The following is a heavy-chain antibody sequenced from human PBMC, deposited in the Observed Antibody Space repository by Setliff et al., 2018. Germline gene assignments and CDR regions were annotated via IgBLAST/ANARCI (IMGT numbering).Heavy chain of an antibody. CDR3: ARTGTYRYFDY. V-gene: IGHV4-39*01. CDR2: IYYRGDT. Sequence: PSETLSLTCTVSGASISSGVYYWAWIRQPPGKGLEWIGRIYYRGDTYYNASLKSRLTLSVDTSKNQVSLNLRSVTAADTAVYYCARTGTYRYFDYWGQGTQVTVSS. J-gene: IGHJ4*02. D-gene: IGHD1-1*01. CDR1: GASISSGVYY.